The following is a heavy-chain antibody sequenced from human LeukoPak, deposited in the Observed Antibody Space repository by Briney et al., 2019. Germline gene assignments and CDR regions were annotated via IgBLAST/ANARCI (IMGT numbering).Heavy chain of an antibody. Sequence: GGSLRLSCAASGFTFSSYSMNWVRQAPGKGLEWVSYISSSSSTIYYADSVKGRFTISRDNAKNSLYLQMNSLRAEDTAVYYCARSDYGSGTYCDYWGQGTLVTVSS. V-gene: IGHV3-48*01. CDR2: ISSSSSTI. CDR3: ARSDYGSGTYCDY. D-gene: IGHD3-10*01. CDR1: GFTFSSYS. J-gene: IGHJ4*02.